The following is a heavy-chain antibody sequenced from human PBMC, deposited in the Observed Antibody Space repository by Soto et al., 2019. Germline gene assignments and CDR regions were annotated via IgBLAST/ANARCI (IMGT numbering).Heavy chain of an antibody. Sequence: EVQLVESGGGLVKPGGSLRLSCAASGFTFSSYGMIWVRQAPGKGLEWVSAISSSGRYMYFADSVKGRFTISRDNAKNSLYLKMNSLRAEDTAAYYCAKGYFDYGAAVDHWGQGTLVPVSS. V-gene: IGHV3-21*01. CDR2: ISSSGRYM. D-gene: IGHD3-9*01. CDR1: GFTFSSYG. J-gene: IGHJ5*02. CDR3: AKGYFDYGAAVDH.